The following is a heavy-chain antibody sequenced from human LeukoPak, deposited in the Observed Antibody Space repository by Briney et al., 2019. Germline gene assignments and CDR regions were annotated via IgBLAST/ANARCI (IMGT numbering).Heavy chain of an antibody. V-gene: IGHV3-74*01. CDR3: AREVPTSEAWFDP. CDR2: INSDGSST. Sequence: GGSLRLSCAASGFTFSSYWMHWVRQAPGKGLVWVSRINSDGSSTSYADSVKGRFTISRDNAENTLYLQMNSLRAEDTAVYYCAREVPTSEAWFDPWGQGTLVTVSS. J-gene: IGHJ5*02. CDR1: GFTFSSYW.